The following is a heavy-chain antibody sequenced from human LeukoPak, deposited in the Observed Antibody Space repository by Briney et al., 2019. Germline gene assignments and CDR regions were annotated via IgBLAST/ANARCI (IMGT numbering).Heavy chain of an antibody. Sequence: SMKVSCKASGGTFSSYAISWVRQAPGQGLEWMGGIIPIFGTANYAQKFQGRVTITTDESTSTAYMELSSLRSEDTAVYYCARSIAAAGGNFDYWGQGTLVTVSS. CDR1: GGTFSSYA. D-gene: IGHD6-13*01. CDR2: IIPIFGTA. CDR3: ARSIAAAGGNFDY. V-gene: IGHV1-69*05. J-gene: IGHJ4*02.